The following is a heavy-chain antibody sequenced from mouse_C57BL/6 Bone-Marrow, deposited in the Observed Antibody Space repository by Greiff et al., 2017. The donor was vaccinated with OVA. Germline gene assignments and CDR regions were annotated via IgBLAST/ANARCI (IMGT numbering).Heavy chain of an antibody. D-gene: IGHD1-1*01. CDR3: ARDTHYYGSSYGRYAWFAY. V-gene: IGHV5-4*01. CDR2: ISDGGSYT. Sequence: EVMLVESGGGLVKPGGSLKLSCAASGFTFSSYAMSWVRQTPEKRLEWVATISDGGSYTYYPDNVKGRFTISRDNAKNNLYLQMSHLKSEDTAMYYCARDTHYYGSSYGRYAWFAYWGQGTLVTVSA. J-gene: IGHJ3*01. CDR1: GFTFSSYA.